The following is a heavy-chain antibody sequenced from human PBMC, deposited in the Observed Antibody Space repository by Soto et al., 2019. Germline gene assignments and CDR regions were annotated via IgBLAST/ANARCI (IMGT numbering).Heavy chain of an antibody. D-gene: IGHD3-10*01. J-gene: IGHJ6*02. V-gene: IGHV3-30-3*01. CDR3: ARDPSKVRGVNSYYYYGMDV. Sequence: VGSLRLSCAASGFTFSSYAMHWVSQAPGKGLEWVAVISYDGSNKYYADSVKGRFTISRDNSKNTLYLQMNSLRAEDTAVYYCARDPSKVRGVNSYYYYGMDVWGQGTTVTV. CDR2: ISYDGSNK. CDR1: GFTFSSYA.